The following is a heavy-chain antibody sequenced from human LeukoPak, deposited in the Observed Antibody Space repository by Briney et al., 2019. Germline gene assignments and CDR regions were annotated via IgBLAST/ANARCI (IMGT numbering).Heavy chain of an antibody. V-gene: IGHV3-30-3*01. CDR3: AREPFTGPNFDY. J-gene: IGHJ4*02. Sequence: GGSLRLSCAASGFTFSSYAMHWVRQAPGKGLEWVAVISYDGSNKYYADSVKGRFTISRDNSKNTLYPQMNSLRAEDTAVYYCAREPFTGPNFDYWGQGTLVTVSS. CDR2: ISYDGSNK. CDR1: GFTFSSYA. D-gene: IGHD7-27*01.